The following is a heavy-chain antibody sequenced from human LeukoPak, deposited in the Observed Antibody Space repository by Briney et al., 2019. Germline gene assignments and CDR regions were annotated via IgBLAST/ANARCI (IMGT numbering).Heavy chain of an antibody. CDR2: MYAGGTT. V-gene: IGHV3-53*01. D-gene: IGHD6-19*01. CDR1: GVIVSRNF. J-gene: IGHJ5*02. CDR3: ARGSGSGWPLDR. Sequence: GGSVRLSCAASGVIVSRNFMSWVRQAPGKGLRWVAIMYAGGTTDYSESVRGRFYISRDTSNNTLSLQMNSLRAEDTAVYYCARGSGSGWPLDRWGQGTLVTVSS.